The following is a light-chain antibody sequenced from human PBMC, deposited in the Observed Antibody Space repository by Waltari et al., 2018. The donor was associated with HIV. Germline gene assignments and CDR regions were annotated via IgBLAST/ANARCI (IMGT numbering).Light chain of an antibody. J-gene: IGLJ3*02. Sequence: QSALTQPASVSGSPGQSITISCTGTSSDVGSYNLVSWYQQHPCKAPKLMIYEGNKRPDGVSNRFSGSKSGNTASLTISGLQAEDEADYYCCSYAGSSTWVFGGGTKLTVL. V-gene: IGLV2-23*01. CDR2: EGN. CDR3: CSYAGSSTWV. CDR1: SSDVGSYNL.